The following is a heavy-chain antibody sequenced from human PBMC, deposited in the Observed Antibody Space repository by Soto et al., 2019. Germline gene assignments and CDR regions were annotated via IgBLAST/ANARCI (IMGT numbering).Heavy chain of an antibody. CDR1: GGSFSGYY. Sequence: SETLSLTCAVYGGSFSGYYWSWIRQPPGKGLEWIGEINHSGSTNYNPSLKSRVTISVDTSKNQFSLKLSSVTAADTAVYYCARGGAAAGKRGRKWFDPWGQGTLVTVSS. D-gene: IGHD6-13*01. CDR2: INHSGST. J-gene: IGHJ5*02. V-gene: IGHV4-34*01. CDR3: ARGGAAAGKRGRKWFDP.